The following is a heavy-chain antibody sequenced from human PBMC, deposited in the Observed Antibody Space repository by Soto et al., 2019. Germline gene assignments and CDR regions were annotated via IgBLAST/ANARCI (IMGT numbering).Heavy chain of an antibody. Sequence: EVQLVESGGDLIQPGGSLRLSCAASGFTVSSNDMSWVRQAPGKGLEWVSLIYSSGSTHYADSVKGRFTISRDNSKNTVHLQMNTLRAEDTAVYYCARRPLNSNGAYWGLGTLVTVSS. J-gene: IGHJ4*02. CDR3: ARRPLNSNGAY. CDR1: GFTVSSND. V-gene: IGHV3-53*01. D-gene: IGHD3-22*01. CDR2: IYSSGST.